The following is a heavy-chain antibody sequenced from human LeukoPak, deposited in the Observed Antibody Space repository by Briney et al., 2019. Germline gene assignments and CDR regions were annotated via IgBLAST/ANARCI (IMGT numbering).Heavy chain of an antibody. CDR2: ISSNGDNT. Sequence: GGSLRLSCSVSGFTFSTYVMHWVRQAPGKGLEYVSAISSNGDNTYYADSVKGRFTISRDNSKNTLYLQMSSLRADDTAVYHCVRGTGYWGQGTLVTVSS. CDR1: GFTFSTYV. J-gene: IGHJ4*02. CDR3: VRGTGY. V-gene: IGHV3-64D*06.